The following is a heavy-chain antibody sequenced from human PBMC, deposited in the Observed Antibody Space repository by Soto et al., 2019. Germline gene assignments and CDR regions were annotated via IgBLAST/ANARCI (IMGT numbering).Heavy chain of an antibody. CDR1: GYTFTSYD. CDR2: MNPNSGNT. V-gene: IGHV1-8*01. CDR3: ARGLGYCSGGSCYPDNWFDP. D-gene: IGHD2-15*01. Sequence: GASVKVSCKASGYTFTSYDINWVRQATGQGLEWMGWMNPNSGNTGYAQKFQGRVTMTRNTSISTAYMELSSLRSEDTAVYYRARGLGYCSGGSCYPDNWFDPWGQGTLVTSPQ. J-gene: IGHJ5*02.